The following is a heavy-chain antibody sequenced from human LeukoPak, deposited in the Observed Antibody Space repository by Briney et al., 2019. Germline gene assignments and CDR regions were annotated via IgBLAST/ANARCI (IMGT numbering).Heavy chain of an antibody. D-gene: IGHD3-22*01. V-gene: IGHV4-61*02. CDR3: ARDSYYDNSGEGAFDI. Sequence: SQTLSLTCTVSGGSLSSGSYYWSWIRQPAGKGLEWIGRIYTSGSTNYNPSLQSRVTISIDRSKNQFSLKLSSVTAADTAVYYCARDSYYDNSGEGAFDIWGQGTMVTVSP. J-gene: IGHJ3*02. CDR2: IYTSGST. CDR1: GGSLSSGSYY.